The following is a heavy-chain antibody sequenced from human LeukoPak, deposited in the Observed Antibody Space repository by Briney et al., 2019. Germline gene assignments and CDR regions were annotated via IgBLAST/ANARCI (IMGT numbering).Heavy chain of an antibody. CDR2: IRRNVYGGTT. D-gene: IGHD4-17*01. Sequence: GGSLRLSCTASGFTFVDYGWSWVRQAPGKGLEWVGFIRRNVYGGTTEYAASVKGRFTISRDDSQSIAYLQMNSLKTEDTAVYYCTTGDDYGVHYWGQGTLVTVSS. CDR1: GFTFVDYG. J-gene: IGHJ4*02. CDR3: TTGDDYGVHY. V-gene: IGHV3-49*04.